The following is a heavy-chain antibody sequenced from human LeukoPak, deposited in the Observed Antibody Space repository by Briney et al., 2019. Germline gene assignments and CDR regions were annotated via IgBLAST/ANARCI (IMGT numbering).Heavy chain of an antibody. V-gene: IGHV3-30*18. CDR2: ISYDGSNK. CDR1: GFTFSSYG. J-gene: IGHJ4*02. Sequence: GGSLRLSCAASGFTFSSYGMHWVRQAPGKGLEWVAVISYDGSNKYYADSVKGRFTISRDNSKNTLYLQMNGLRAEDTAVYYCAKERLGIFGALGYWGQGTLVTVSS. D-gene: IGHD3-3*01. CDR3: AKERLGIFGALGY.